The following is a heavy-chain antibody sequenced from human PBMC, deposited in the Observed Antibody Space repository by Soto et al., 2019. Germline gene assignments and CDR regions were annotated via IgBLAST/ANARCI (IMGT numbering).Heavy chain of an antibody. D-gene: IGHD5-12*01. V-gene: IGHV3-21*01. Sequence: GGSLRLSCAASGFTFSSYSMNWVRQAPGKGLEWVSSISRSSSYIYYADSVKGRFTISRDNAKNSLYLQMNSLRAEDTAVYYCARDRRDIVATINGMDVWGQGTTVTVS. J-gene: IGHJ6*02. CDR2: ISRSSSYI. CDR1: GFTFSSYS. CDR3: ARDRRDIVATINGMDV.